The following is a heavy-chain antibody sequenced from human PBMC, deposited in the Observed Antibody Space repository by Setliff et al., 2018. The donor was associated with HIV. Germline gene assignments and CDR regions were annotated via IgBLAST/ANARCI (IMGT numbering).Heavy chain of an antibody. D-gene: IGHD2-15*01. CDR3: ARDRIEVVVDGPHDVFDV. Sequence: SETLSLTCTVSGDSIGYYYWSWIRQPAGRGLEWVGRIHTSGSTNYNPSLTSRVTLSVDTSKNQFFLKLTSLSAADTAVYYCARDRIEVVVDGPHDVFDVWGRGTTVTVSS. CDR1: GDSIGYYY. V-gene: IGHV4-4*07. CDR2: IHTSGST. J-gene: IGHJ3*01.